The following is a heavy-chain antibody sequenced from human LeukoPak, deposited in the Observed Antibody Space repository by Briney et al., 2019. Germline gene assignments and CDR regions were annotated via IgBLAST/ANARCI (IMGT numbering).Heavy chain of an antibody. Sequence: GKGLVWVSRINSDGRSSIYADSVQGRFTISRDNAKNTLYLQMNSLRADDTAVYYWARGVFFHAEAGIRGRRTVPAFLLTRSSDL. V-gene: IGHV3-74*01. CDR2: INSDGRSS. J-gene: IGHJ2*01. CDR3: ARGVFFHAEAGIRGRRTVPAFLLTRSSDL. D-gene: IGHD2-15*01.